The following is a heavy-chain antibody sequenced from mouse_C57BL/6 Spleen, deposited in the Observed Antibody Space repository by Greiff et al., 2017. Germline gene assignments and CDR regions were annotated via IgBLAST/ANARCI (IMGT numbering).Heavy chain of an antibody. J-gene: IGHJ4*01. V-gene: IGHV5-9-1*02. Sequence: EVKLVESGEGLVKPGGSLKLSCAASGFTFSSYAMSWVRQTPEKRLEWVAYISSGGDYIYYADTVKGRFTISRDNARNTLYLQMSSLKSEDTAMYYCTREGSITTVVAYYAMDYWGQGTSVTVSS. CDR2: ISSGGDYI. D-gene: IGHD1-1*01. CDR1: GFTFSSYA. CDR3: TREGSITTVVAYYAMDY.